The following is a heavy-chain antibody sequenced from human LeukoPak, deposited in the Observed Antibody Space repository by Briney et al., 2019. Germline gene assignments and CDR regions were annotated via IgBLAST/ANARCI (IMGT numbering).Heavy chain of an antibody. Sequence: GRALRLSCAASEFTFSSYAMHWVRPAPGKGLEWVAVISYDGSNKYYAESVKGRFAISRGNSKNTLYLQMNSLRAEDTAVYYCASTPSSWYAESTQPVVDYWGQGTLVTVSS. CDR2: ISYDGSNK. V-gene: IGHV3-30*09. CDR3: ASTPSSWYAESTQPVVDY. D-gene: IGHD6-13*01. J-gene: IGHJ4*02. CDR1: EFTFSSYA.